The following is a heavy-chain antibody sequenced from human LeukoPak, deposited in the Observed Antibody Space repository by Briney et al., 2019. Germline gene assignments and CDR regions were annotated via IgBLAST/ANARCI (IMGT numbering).Heavy chain of an antibody. CDR1: GYTFTSYD. D-gene: IGHD1-26*01. CDR2: MNPNGGNT. V-gene: IGHV1-8*01. J-gene: IGHJ3*02. CDR3: ARDFSGSYCQDDAFDI. Sequence: ASVKVSCKASGYTFTSYDINWVRQATGQGLEWMGWMNPNGGNTGYAQKFQGRVTMTRNTSISTAYMELSSLRSEDTAVYYCARDFSGSYCQDDAFDIWGQGTMVTVSS.